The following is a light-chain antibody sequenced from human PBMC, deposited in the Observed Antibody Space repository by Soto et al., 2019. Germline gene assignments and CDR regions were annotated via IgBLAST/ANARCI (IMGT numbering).Light chain of an antibody. Sequence: EIVMTQSPATLSMSPGERATLSCRASQTVGSNLAWYQQKPCQAPRLLVYRASTRATGIPARFSGSGSGTEFTLTISSLQSEDFAVYYCQQHNKWPWTFGQGTKVEIK. CDR3: QQHNKWPWT. CDR2: RAS. J-gene: IGKJ1*01. V-gene: IGKV3D-15*01. CDR1: QTVGSN.